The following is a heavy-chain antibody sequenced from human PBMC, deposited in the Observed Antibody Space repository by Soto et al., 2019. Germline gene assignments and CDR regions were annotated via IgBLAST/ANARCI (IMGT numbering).Heavy chain of an antibody. CDR3: ARGAYGVAVLY. CDR1: GDSISSDGDYF. J-gene: IGHJ4*02. Sequence: QVQLQESGPGLVKPSQTLSLTCTVSGDSISSDGDYFWSWIRQPPRKGLESVGYVSYDGRTYYNPSLKSRMSISIDTSQNQFSLKLSSVTAADTAVYYCARGAYGVAVLYWGQGTLVTVSS. V-gene: IGHV4-30-4*01. D-gene: IGHD4-17*01. CDR2: VSYDGRT.